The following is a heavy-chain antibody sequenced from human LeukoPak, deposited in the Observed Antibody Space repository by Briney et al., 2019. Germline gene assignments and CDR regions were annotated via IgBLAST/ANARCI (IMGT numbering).Heavy chain of an antibody. Sequence: GGSLRLSCAASGFTFSDYYMSWIRQAPGKGLEWVSYISSSGSTIYYADSVKGRFTISRDNAKNSLYLQMNSLRAEDTAVYYCPRVKSRYSSGWTNWFDPWGQGTLVNLSS. CDR3: PRVKSRYSSGWTNWFDP. CDR1: GFTFSDYY. J-gene: IGHJ5*02. CDR2: ISSSGSTI. D-gene: IGHD6-19*01. V-gene: IGHV3-11*01.